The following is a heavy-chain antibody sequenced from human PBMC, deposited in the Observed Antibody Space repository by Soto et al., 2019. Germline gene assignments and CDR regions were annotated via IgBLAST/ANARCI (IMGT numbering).Heavy chain of an antibody. V-gene: IGHV4-30-4*01. Sequence: SETLSLTCSVSGASVAGGSYYWSWVRQPPGKGLEWIGYIPSRGRPFYNPSLTSRGTISADTSKNQLSLQLTSVSAADTAVYYCARDTYSGYDFGLWGQGTLVTVSS. CDR2: IPSRGRP. CDR3: ARDTYSGYDFGL. D-gene: IGHD5-12*01. J-gene: IGHJ5*02. CDR1: GASVAGGSYY.